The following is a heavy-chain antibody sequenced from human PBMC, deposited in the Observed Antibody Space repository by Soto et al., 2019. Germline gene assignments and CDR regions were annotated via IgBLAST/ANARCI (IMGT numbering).Heavy chain of an antibody. CDR2: IYYSGST. D-gene: IGHD3-3*01. Sequence: SETLSLTCTVSGGSISSGDYYWSWIRQPPGKGLEWIGYIYYSGSTYYNPSLKSRVTISVDTSKNKFSLKLSSVTAADTAVYYCARAANYDFWSGYPDDYYYYYGMVVWGQGTTVPVSS. V-gene: IGHV4-30-4*01. CDR3: ARAANYDFWSGYPDDYYYYYGMVV. J-gene: IGHJ6*02. CDR1: GGSISSGDYY.